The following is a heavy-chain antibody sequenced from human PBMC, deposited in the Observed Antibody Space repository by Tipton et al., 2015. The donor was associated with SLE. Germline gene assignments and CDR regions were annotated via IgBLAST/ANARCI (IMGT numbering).Heavy chain of an antibody. V-gene: IGHV3-72*01. CDR2: TRNKANSYTT. D-gene: IGHD1-26*01. Sequence: LSLTCAASGFTFSDHYMDWVRQAPGKGLEWVGRTRNKANSYTTEYAASMKGRFTISRDDSKTSLYLQMNSLKTEDTGVYYCARGREGPTHTYYYYMDVWGKGTTVTVSS. J-gene: IGHJ6*03. CDR3: ARGREGPTHTYYYYMDV. CDR1: GFTFSDHY.